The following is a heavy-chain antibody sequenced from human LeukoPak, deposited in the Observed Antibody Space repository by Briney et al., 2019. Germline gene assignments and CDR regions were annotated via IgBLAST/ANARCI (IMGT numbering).Heavy chain of an antibody. V-gene: IGHV3-30*18. CDR1: GFTFSSYG. D-gene: IGHD5-24*01. CDR2: ISYDGSNK. Sequence: GGSLRLSCAASGFTFSSYGMHWVRQAPGKGLEWVAVISYDGSNKYYADSVKGRFTISRDNSKNTLYLQMNSLRAEDTAVYYCVKDKGYNYGYFDYWGQGTLVTVSS. J-gene: IGHJ4*02. CDR3: VKDKGYNYGYFDY.